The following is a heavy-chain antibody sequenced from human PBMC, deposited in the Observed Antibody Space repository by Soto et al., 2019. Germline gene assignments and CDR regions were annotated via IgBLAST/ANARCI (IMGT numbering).Heavy chain of an antibody. J-gene: IGHJ4*02. V-gene: IGHV1-18*01. CDR2: ISAYNGNT. Sequence: QVQLVQSGAEVKKPGASVKVSCKASGYTFTSYGISWVRQAPGQGLEWMGWISAYNGNTNYAQKLQGRVTMTTDTSTSTAYMELRSLRSDDTAVYYWARLDCSSTSCYVPLGVINYWGQGTLVTVSS. CDR3: ARLDCSSTSCYVPLGVINY. D-gene: IGHD2-2*01. CDR1: GYTFTSYG.